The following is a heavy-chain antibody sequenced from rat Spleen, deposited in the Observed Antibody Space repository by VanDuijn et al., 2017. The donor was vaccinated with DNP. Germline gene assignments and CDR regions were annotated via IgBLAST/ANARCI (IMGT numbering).Heavy chain of an antibody. J-gene: IGHJ2*01. CDR3: VTEEQLYAGFAY. CDR1: GFIFSDYN. D-gene: IGHD1-5*01. Sequence: EVQLVESGGGLVQPGRSLKLSCVASGFIFSDYNMAWVRQAPKTGLEWVANIIYDGSRIHYRDSVKGRFSISRDNAKNTLYLQMDSLRSEDTASYYCVTEEQLYAGFAYWGQGVMVTVSS. V-gene: IGHV5S10*01. CDR2: IIYDGSRI.